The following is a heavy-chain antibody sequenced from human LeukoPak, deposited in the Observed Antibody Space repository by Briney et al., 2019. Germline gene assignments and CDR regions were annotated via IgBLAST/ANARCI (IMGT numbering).Heavy chain of an antibody. V-gene: IGHV3-30-3*01. CDR2: ISYDGSNK. Sequence: PGGSLRLSCAASGFTFSSYAMHWVRQAPGKGLEWVAVISYDGSNKYYADSVKGRFTTSRDNSKNTLYLQMNSLRAEDTAVYYCARGYGSGSYYHNWFDPWGQGTLVTVSS. CDR3: ARGYGSGSYYHNWFDP. CDR1: GFTFSSYA. J-gene: IGHJ5*02. D-gene: IGHD3-10*01.